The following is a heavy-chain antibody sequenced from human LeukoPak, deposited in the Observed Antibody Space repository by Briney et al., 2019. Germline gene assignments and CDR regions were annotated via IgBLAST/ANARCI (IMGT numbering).Heavy chain of an antibody. CDR3: VEGGAPSYYDGSGDAYFDY. CDR1: GFTFSSYA. V-gene: IGHV3-30-3*02. Sequence: GGSLRLSCAASGFTFSSYAMHWVRQAPGKGLEWVAVISYDGSNKYYADSVKGRFTVSRDNSKNTLYLQMNSLRAEDTAVYFCVEGGAPSYYDGSGDAYFDYWGQGTLVTVSS. J-gene: IGHJ4*02. CDR2: ISYDGSNK. D-gene: IGHD3-22*01.